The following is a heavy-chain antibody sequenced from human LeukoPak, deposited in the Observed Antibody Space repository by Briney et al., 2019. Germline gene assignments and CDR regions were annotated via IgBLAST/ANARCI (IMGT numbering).Heavy chain of an antibody. V-gene: IGHV4-34*01. CDR3: ARDGRGGDY. D-gene: IGHD2-15*01. CDR1: GGSFSGYY. J-gene: IGHJ4*02. CDR2: INHSGST. Sequence: SGTLSLTCAVYGGSFSGYYWSWIRQPPGKGLEWIGEINHSGSTNYNPSLKSRVTISVDTSKNQFSLKLSSVTAADTAVYYCARDGRGGDYWGQGTLVTVSS.